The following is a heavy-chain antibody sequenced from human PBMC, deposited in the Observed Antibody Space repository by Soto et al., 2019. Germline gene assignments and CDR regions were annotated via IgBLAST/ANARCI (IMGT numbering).Heavy chain of an antibody. CDR2: IYSGGST. CDR1: GFTVSSNY. D-gene: IGHD3-10*01. Sequence: EVQLVESGGGLVQPGGSLRLSCAASGFTVSSNYMSWVRQAPGKGLEWVSVIYSGGSTYYADSVKGRFTISRDNSKNTLYLQMNSLRAEDTAVYYCARDPTMVRGVIGFDYWGQGTLVTVSS. V-gene: IGHV3-66*01. CDR3: ARDPTMVRGVIGFDY. J-gene: IGHJ4*02.